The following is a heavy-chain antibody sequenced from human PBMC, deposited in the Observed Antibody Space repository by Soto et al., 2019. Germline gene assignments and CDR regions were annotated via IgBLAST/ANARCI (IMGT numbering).Heavy chain of an antibody. Sequence: PGGSLRLSCAVFGATLSTIWMNWVRQAPGKGPEWVGRIKSTTAGGTADYAAPVKGRFTISRDDSENTVHLQMNGLKSEDTAVYYGSPGYSHYFNSWGQGPLVTVS. D-gene: IGHD2-15*01. J-gene: IGHJ4*02. CDR3: SPGYSHYFNS. V-gene: IGHV3-15*07. CDR2: IKSTTAGGTA. CDR1: GATLSTIW.